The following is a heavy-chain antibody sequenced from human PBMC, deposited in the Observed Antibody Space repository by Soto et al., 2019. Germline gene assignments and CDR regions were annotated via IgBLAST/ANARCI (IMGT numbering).Heavy chain of an antibody. D-gene: IGHD5-12*01. V-gene: IGHV4-34*01. CDR3: ARGFSGYDLRAFDI. J-gene: IGHJ3*02. CDR1: GGSFSGYY. Sequence: PSETLSLTCAVYGGSFSGYYWSWIRQPPGKGLEWIGEINHSGSTNYNPSLKSRVTISVDTSKNQFSLKLSSVTAADTAVYYCARGFSGYDLRAFDIWGQGTMVTFSS. CDR2: INHSGST.